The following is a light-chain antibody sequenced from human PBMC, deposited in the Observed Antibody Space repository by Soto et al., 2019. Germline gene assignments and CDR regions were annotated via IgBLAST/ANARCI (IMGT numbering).Light chain of an antibody. V-gene: IGKV3-15*01. CDR1: QSGSNN. J-gene: IGKJ4*01. CDR2: GAT. Sequence: EIVMTQSPATLSVSPGERVTLSCRASQSGSNNLAWYQQKPGQAPRLLIYGATATATGIPARFSGSGYGTEFTLTISSLPSEDFAVYYCQQHNDWPLTFGGGTKVEIK. CDR3: QQHNDWPLT.